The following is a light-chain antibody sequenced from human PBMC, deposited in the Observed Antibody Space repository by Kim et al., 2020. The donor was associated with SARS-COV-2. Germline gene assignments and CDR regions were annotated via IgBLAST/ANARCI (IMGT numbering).Light chain of an antibody. V-gene: IGLV1-40*01. CDR2: GNN. CDR3: QSYDSCLSGLV. CDR1: GSKSGAVFA. Sequence: HSATIPCTGIGSKSGAVFALHWYQQLPGTTPKPLIYGNNNRPSVVPDRVPGSKSGTSASLAVTGLQAEDEADYYCQSYDSCLSGLVYGGGTQLTVL. J-gene: IGLJ2*01.